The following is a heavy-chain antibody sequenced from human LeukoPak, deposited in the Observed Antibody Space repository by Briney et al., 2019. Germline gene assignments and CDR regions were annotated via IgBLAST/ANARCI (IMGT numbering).Heavy chain of an antibody. Sequence: GGSLRLSCAASEFTFSNYWMSWVRQAPGKGLEWVASIKRDGSEEYYVDSVKGRFTISRDNAKNSLYLQMNSLRAEDTAVYYCATDNVYCSRTSCYQTFDYWGQGTLVTVPS. CDR1: EFTFSNYW. CDR2: IKRDGSEE. V-gene: IGHV3-7*01. CDR3: ATDNVYCSRTSCYQTFDY. J-gene: IGHJ4*02. D-gene: IGHD2-2*01.